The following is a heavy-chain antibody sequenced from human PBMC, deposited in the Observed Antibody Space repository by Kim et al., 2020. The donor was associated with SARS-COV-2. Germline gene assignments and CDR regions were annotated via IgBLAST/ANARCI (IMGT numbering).Heavy chain of an antibody. J-gene: IGHJ1*01. CDR2: ISGDGGST. D-gene: IGHD6-13*01. CDR3: AKDGSSRGYGEYFQH. Sequence: GGSLRLSCAASGFTFDDYAMHWVRQAPGKGLEWVSLISGDGGSTYYADSVKGRFTISRDNSKNSLYLQMNSLRTEDTALYYCAKDGSSRGYGEYFQHWGQGTLVTVSS. CDR1: GFTFDDYA. V-gene: IGHV3-43*02.